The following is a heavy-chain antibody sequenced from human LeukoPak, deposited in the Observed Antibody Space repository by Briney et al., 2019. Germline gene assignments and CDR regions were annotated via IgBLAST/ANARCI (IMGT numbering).Heavy chain of an antibody. Sequence: PGGSLRLSCTTSGFTFSSYSMNWVRQAPGKGLEWVSSISSSGSYISYPDSVKGRFTISRDNGKNALFLQMNSLRAEDTAVYYCAAGTAADYWGQGTLVTVSS. CDR1: GFTFSSYS. CDR2: ISSSGSYI. CDR3: AAGTAADY. D-gene: IGHD6-13*01. J-gene: IGHJ4*02. V-gene: IGHV3-21*01.